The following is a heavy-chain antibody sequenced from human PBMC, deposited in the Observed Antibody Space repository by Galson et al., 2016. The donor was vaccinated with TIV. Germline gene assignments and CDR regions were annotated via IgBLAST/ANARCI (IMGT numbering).Heavy chain of an antibody. CDR3: ARGNDPGATYSLDY. CDR1: GFTFSRHW. D-gene: IGHD1-1*01. J-gene: IGHJ4*02. V-gene: IGHV3-7*01. CDR2: IKQDGDYK. Sequence: SLRLSCAASGFTFSRHWMSWVRQAPGKGLEWVANIKQDGDYKYYVDSVKGRFTISRDNAKNSLFLQMNSLSAEDTAVYYCARGNDPGATYSLDYWGQGKMVTVSS.